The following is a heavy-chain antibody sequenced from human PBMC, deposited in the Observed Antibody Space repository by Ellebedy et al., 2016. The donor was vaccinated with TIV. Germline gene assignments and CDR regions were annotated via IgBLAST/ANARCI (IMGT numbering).Heavy chain of an antibody. CDR2: MSVTFNKN. V-gene: IGHV3-23*01. CDR3: AKPPEHWLIHTGLES. CDR1: GFTFSNSA. J-gene: IGHJ4*02. Sequence: GESLKISCAASGFTFSNSAMSWVRQAPGKGLEWVSAMSVTFNKNYYIDSVKGRFTISSDNSKSTLYLQMNSLRAEDTAVYYCAKPPEHWLIHTGLESWGQGTLVTVAS. D-gene: IGHD6-19*01.